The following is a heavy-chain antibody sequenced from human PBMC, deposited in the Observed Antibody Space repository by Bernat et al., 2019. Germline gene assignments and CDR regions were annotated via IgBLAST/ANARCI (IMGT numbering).Heavy chain of an antibody. CDR1: GYTFTVYH. Sequence: QVQLVQSGAEVKKPGASVKVSCKASGYTFTVYHLHWVRQAPGQGLEWMGWTNIKTGGTNYAQKLQGRVTMTRDTSISTGYMKLGRLTSDDTAVYYCAGGGRTFDLDYWGQGTLVTVSS. D-gene: IGHD1-26*01. CDR2: TNIKTGGT. J-gene: IGHJ4*02. CDR3: AGGGRTFDLDY. V-gene: IGHV1-2*02.